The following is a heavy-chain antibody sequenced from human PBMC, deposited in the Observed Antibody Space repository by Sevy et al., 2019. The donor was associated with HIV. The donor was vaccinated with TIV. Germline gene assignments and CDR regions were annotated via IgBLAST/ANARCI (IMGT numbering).Heavy chain of an antibody. CDR2: IYGSGGAT. Sequence: GGSLRLSCKPSGFTFTSYAMSWVRQAPGMGLVWVSTIYGSGGATYYADSVKGRFTISRDNSKNTLYLQMNSLRIEDTAVYYCAGGRYDSSGSFDAFDIWGQGTMVTVSS. J-gene: IGHJ3*02. CDR1: GFTFTSYA. D-gene: IGHD3-22*01. V-gene: IGHV3-23*01. CDR3: AGGRYDSSGSFDAFDI.